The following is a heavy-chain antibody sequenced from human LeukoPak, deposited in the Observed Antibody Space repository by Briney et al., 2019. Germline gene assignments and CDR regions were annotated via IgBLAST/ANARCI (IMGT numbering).Heavy chain of an antibody. CDR2: IIPIFGTA. CDR3: ARAGGSTRAARPSRWFDP. D-gene: IGHD6-6*01. V-gene: IGHV1-69*05. J-gene: IGHJ5*02. Sequence: SVKVSCKASGGTFSSYAISWVRQAPGQGLEWVGGIIPIFGTANYAQKFQGRVTINTDESTSTAYMELSSLRSEDTAVYYCARAGGSTRAARPSRWFDPWGQGTLVTVSS. CDR1: GGTFSSYA.